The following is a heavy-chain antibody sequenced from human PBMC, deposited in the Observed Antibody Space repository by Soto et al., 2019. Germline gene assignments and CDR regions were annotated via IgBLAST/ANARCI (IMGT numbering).Heavy chain of an antibody. J-gene: IGHJ4*02. Sequence: EVQLVESGGGLVQPGGSLRLSCAASGFTFSSYWMHWVRQVPGKGLVWVSRINTDGSSTTYADSVKGRFTISRDNAKNTLYLHMNSLRAEDTAVYYCVKAAAWGDYWGQGTLVTVSS. CDR2: INTDGSST. CDR3: VKAAAWGDY. D-gene: IGHD3-16*01. V-gene: IGHV3-74*03. CDR1: GFTFSSYW.